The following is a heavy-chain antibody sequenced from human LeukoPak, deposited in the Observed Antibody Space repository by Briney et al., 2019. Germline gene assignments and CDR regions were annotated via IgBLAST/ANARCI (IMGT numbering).Heavy chain of an antibody. Sequence: GGSLRLSCAASGFTFRDYAMSWVRQAPGKGLEWVGFIRSRRYGGATGYATSVKGRFSISRDDSKSIAYLQVNSLGTEDTAVYYCSRDNLYCDTSSCTDYYFYYMGVWGKGTTVTVSS. J-gene: IGHJ6*03. D-gene: IGHD3-22*01. V-gene: IGHV3-49*04. CDR2: IRSRRYGGAT. CDR1: GFTFRDYA. CDR3: SRDNLYCDTSSCTDYYFYYMGV.